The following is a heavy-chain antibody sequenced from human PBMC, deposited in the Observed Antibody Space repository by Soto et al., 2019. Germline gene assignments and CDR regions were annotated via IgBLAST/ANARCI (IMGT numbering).Heavy chain of an antibody. CDR2: INPRGGSA. J-gene: IGHJ4*02. CDR3: ARGTPHLGVRGVPNFDY. D-gene: IGHD3-10*01. CDR1: GFTFTTYY. Sequence: ASVKVSCKASGFTFTTYYFHWVRQAPGQGLEWMGMINPRGGSAGYTQKLQGRVTMTRDTSTSTVYMELSSLRSEDTAIYYCARGTPHLGVRGVPNFDYWGQGTLVTVSS. V-gene: IGHV1-46*04.